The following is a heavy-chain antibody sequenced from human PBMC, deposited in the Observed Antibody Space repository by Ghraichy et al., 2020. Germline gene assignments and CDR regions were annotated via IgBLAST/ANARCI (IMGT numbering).Heavy chain of an antibody. CDR2: INAGNGNT. V-gene: IGHV1-3*01. CDR1: GYTFTSYA. J-gene: IGHJ5*02. D-gene: IGHD2-15*01. Sequence: ASVKVSCKASGYTFTSYAMHWVRQAPGQRLEWMGWINAGNGNTKYSQKFQGRVTITRDTSASTAYMELSSLRSEDTAVYYCARDLGYCSGGSCYQGANWFDPWGQGTLVTVSS. CDR3: ARDLGYCSGGSCYQGANWFDP.